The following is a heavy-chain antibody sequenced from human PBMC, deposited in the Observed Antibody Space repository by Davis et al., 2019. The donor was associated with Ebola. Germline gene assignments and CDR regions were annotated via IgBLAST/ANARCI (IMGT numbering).Heavy chain of an antibody. CDR3: ARQTLNGMDG. CDR2: IYPDDSDR. Sequence: GESLKISCKASGYSFLKNWIGWVRQMPGKGLEWMGIIYPDDSDRRYSPSFQGQVIISVDKSISTAYLQWSSLRASDTAMYYCARQTLNGMDGWGQGTAVTVSS. CDR1: GYSFLKNW. J-gene: IGHJ6*02. V-gene: IGHV5-51*01.